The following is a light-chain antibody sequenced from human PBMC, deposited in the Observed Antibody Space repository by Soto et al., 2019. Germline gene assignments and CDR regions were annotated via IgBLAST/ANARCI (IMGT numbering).Light chain of an antibody. CDR3: QRYGSSPLFT. J-gene: IGKJ2*01. CDR1: QRISSRY. CDR2: GAS. Sequence: EIVLTQSPGTQSLSPGERATLSCRASQRISSRYLAWYQQKPGQAPRLLISGASPRATGIPDRFSGSGSGTGLTLTISRLEREDIAVYFCQRYGSSPLFTFGQGTKVQI. V-gene: IGKV3-20*01.